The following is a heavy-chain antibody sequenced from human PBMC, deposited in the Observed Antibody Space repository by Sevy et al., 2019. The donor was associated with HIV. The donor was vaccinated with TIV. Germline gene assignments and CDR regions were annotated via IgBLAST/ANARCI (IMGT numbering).Heavy chain of an antibody. CDR2: IYWDDDK. J-gene: IGHJ5*02. V-gene: IGHV2-5*02. CDR3: AHKVYGFVSTANWFDP. D-gene: IGHD2-8*02. Sequence: SGPTLVNPKQTLTLTCTFSGFSLDTSGVGVGWIRQPPGKALEWLALIYWDDDKIYSPILKNRLSITKDTSKNQVVLTMTNMDPVDTATYYCAHKVYGFVSTANWFDPWGHGILVPVSS. CDR1: GFSLDTSGVG.